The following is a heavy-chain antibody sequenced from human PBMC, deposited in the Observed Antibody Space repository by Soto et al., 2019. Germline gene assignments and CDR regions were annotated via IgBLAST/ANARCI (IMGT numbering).Heavy chain of an antibody. J-gene: IGHJ6*03. D-gene: IGHD2-8*01. CDR3: ARGMQNPTLYYYYMDV. Sequence: QVQLVQSGAEVKKPGSSVKVSCKASGGTFSSYTISWVRQAPGQGLEWMGRIIPILGIANYAQKFQGRVTITADKSTSTAYMELSSLRSEDTAVYYCARGMQNPTLYYYYMDVWGKGTTVTVSS. CDR2: IIPILGIA. CDR1: GGTFSSYT. V-gene: IGHV1-69*02.